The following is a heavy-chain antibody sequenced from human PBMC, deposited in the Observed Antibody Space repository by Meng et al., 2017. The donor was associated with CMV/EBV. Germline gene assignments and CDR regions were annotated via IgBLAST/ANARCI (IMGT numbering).Heavy chain of an antibody. CDR1: GGTFSSYA. V-gene: IGHV1-69*05. D-gene: IGHD5-12*01. Sequence: SVKVSCKASGGTFSSYAISWVRQAPGQGLEWMGGIISIFGTANYAQKSQGRVTITTAESTSTAYMELSSLRSEDTAVYYCARGGFMMATILVVQNWFDPWGQGTLVTVSS. CDR3: ARGGFMMATILVVQNWFDP. CDR2: IISIFGTA. J-gene: IGHJ5*02.